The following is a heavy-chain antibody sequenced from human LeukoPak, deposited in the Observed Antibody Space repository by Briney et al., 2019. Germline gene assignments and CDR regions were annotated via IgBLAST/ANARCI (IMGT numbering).Heavy chain of an antibody. CDR2: INHSGST. CDR1: GGSFSGYY. J-gene: IGHJ5*02. D-gene: IGHD3-10*01. V-gene: IGHV4-34*01. CDR3: ARHLRGVRGVMRPRDYNWFDP. Sequence: PSETLSLTCAVYGGSFSGYYWSWIRQPPGKGLEWIGEINHSGSTNYNPSLKSRVTISVDTSKNQFSLKLSSVTAADTAVYYCARHLRGVRGVMRPRDYNWFDPWGQGTLVTVSS.